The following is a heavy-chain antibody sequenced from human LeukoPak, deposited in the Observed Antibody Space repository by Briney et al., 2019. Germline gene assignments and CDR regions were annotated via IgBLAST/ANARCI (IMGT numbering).Heavy chain of an antibody. CDR3: AGRRSSGWYAY. Sequence: GGSLRLSCATSGFTVSSNYMSWVRQAPGKGLEWVSVIYDSGTTYYADSVKGRFLIFRDTSKNTVDLQMNSLRVGDTAVYYCAGRRSSGWYAYWGQGTLVTVSS. D-gene: IGHD6-19*01. CDR1: GFTVSSNY. CDR2: IYDSGTT. J-gene: IGHJ4*02. V-gene: IGHV3-53*01.